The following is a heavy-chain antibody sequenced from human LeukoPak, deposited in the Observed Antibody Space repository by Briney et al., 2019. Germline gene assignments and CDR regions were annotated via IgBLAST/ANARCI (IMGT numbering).Heavy chain of an antibody. J-gene: IGHJ4*02. V-gene: IGHV4-39*01. CDR3: ASHAYCGGDCYTFDY. CDR1: GGSISSSGYY. D-gene: IGHD2-21*02. Sequence: SETLSLTCTVSGGSISSSGYYWGWIRQPPGKGLEWIGSIYYSGSTYYNPSLKSRVTISVDTSKNQFSLKLSSVTAADTAVYYCASHAYCGGDCYTFDYWGQGTLVTVSS. CDR2: IYYSGST.